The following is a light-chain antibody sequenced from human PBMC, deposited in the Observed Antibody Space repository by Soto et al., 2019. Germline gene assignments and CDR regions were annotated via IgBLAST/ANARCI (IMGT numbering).Light chain of an antibody. J-gene: IGLJ2*01. V-gene: IGLV2-14*03. CDR3: SSYTTSSTVV. CDR2: DVN. Sequence: QSALTQPASVSGSPGQWITISCTGTSSDVGVYNYVSWYQQHPGEAPKLMIYDVNDRPSGVSNRFSGSKSGNTASLTISGLQAEDEADYYCSSYTTSSTVVFGGGTKVTVL. CDR1: SSDVGVYNY.